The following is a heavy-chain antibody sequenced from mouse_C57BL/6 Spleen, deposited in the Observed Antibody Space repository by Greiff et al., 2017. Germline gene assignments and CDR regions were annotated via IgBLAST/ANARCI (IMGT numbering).Heavy chain of an antibody. CDR3: ARSGPYWYFDV. Sequence: QVQLQQPGPELVKPGASVKLSCKASGYTFTSYWMQWVKQRPGQSLEWIGVIDPSDSSTNYTQKFKGKATLTVDTSSSTAYMQLSRLTAEDSAVYDCARSGPYWYFDVWGTGTTVTVSS. CDR2: IDPSDSST. D-gene: IGHD4-1*01. CDR1: GYTFTSYW. J-gene: IGHJ1*03. V-gene: IGHV1-50*01.